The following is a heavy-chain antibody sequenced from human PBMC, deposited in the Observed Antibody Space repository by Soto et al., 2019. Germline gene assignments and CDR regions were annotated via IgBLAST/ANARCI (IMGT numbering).Heavy chain of an antibody. CDR3: ARSFEGEYSGYESIDY. CDR2: ISSSSSYI. Sequence: GGSLRLSFAASGFTFSSYSMNWGRQAPGKGLEWVSSISSSSSYIYYADSVKGRFTISRDNAKNSLYLQMNSLRAEDTAVYYCARSFEGEYSGYESIDYWGQGTLVTVSS. J-gene: IGHJ4*02. CDR1: GFTFSSYS. D-gene: IGHD5-12*01. V-gene: IGHV3-21*01.